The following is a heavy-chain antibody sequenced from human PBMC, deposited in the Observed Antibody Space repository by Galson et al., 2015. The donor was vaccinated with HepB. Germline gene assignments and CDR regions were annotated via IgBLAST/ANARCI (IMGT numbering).Heavy chain of an antibody. Sequence: SLRLSCAASGFTFSSYAMHWVRQAPGKGLEWVAVVSYDGSNKYYADSVKGRFTISRDNSRNTLYLQMNSLRTEDTAVYYCATGSGWRELEQVPMDVWGQGTTVTVSS. V-gene: IGHV3-30*04. CDR2: VSYDGSNK. D-gene: IGHD6-19*01. J-gene: IGHJ6*02. CDR3: ATGSGWRELEQVPMDV. CDR1: GFTFSSYA.